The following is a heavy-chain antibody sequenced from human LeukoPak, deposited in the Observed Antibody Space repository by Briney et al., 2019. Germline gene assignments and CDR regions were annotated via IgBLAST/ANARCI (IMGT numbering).Heavy chain of an antibody. V-gene: IGHV3-23*05. CDR3: AKLRGAYSSAWHFDY. CDR2: T. Sequence: PGGSLTLSCAASGFMFSRVRQAPGKGPDWVSTTFYADSVKGRFTISRDKSKNTLYLQMNSLRAEDTAIYYCAKLRGAYSSAWHFDYWGQGTLVTVSS. CDR1: GFMFSR. D-gene: IGHD6-19*01. J-gene: IGHJ4*02.